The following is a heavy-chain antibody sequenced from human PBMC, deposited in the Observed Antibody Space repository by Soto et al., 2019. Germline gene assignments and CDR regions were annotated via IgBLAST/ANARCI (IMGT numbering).Heavy chain of an antibody. CDR3: AADLFGVVQYFDY. CDR1: GFTFTSSA. Sequence: ASVKVSCKASGFTFTSSAVQCVRQARGQRLEWIGWIVVGSGNTNYAQKFQERVTITRDMSTSTAYMELSSLRSEDTAVYHCAADLFGVVQYFDYWGQGTLVTVS. D-gene: IGHD3-3*01. J-gene: IGHJ4*02. CDR2: IVVGSGNT. V-gene: IGHV1-58*01.